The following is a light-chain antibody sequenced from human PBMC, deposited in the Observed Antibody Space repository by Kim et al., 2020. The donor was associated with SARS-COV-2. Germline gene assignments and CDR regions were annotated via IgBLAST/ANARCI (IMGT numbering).Light chain of an antibody. Sequence: ASTGDRVTITCRASQGISSELDWYQQKPGKAPKLLIYAASTLQSGVPSRFSGSGSGTDFTLTISCLQSEDFATYYCQQDYSYPLTFGGGTKVDIK. J-gene: IGKJ4*01. CDR1: QGISSE. CDR3: QQDYSYPLT. V-gene: IGKV1-8*01. CDR2: AAS.